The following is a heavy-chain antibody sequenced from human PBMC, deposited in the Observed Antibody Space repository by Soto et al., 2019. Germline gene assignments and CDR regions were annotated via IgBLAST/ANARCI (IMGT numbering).Heavy chain of an antibody. Sequence: TLSLTCIVSGGSIISYYWSWIRQPPGKGLEWIGHIYYSGSTNYNPSLKSRVTISVDTSKNHFSLKLSSVTAADTAVYYCARSSPRVVSPWDYWGQGTLVTSPQ. CDR3: ARSSPRVVSPWDY. CDR2: IYYSGST. V-gene: IGHV4-59*01. D-gene: IGHD3-3*01. CDR1: GGSIISYY. J-gene: IGHJ4*02.